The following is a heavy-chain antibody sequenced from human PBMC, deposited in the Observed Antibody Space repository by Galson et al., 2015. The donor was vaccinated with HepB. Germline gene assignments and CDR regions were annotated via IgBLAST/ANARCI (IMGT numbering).Heavy chain of an antibody. CDR1: GFTFSSYS. J-gene: IGHJ4*02. Sequence: SLRLSCAASGFTFSSYSMNWVRQAPGKGLEWVSSISSSSTYIYYADSVKGRFTISRDNAKNSLYLQMNSLRAEDTAVYYCARGFWSGYDDGIDYWGQGTLVTVSS. D-gene: IGHD3-3*01. V-gene: IGHV3-21*01. CDR3: ARGFWSGYDDGIDY. CDR2: ISSSSTYI.